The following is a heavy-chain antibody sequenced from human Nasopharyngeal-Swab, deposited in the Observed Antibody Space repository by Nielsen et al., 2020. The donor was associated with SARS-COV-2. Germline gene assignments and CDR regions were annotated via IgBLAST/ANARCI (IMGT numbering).Heavy chain of an antibody. CDR1: GGPFSGSY. J-gene: IGHJ6*03. V-gene: IGHV4-34*01. D-gene: IGHD3-16*01. Sequence: SETLSLTCAVYGGPFSGSYWRRIRRSPGKGREGMGEINHTGSTNYNPSLKSRVTTSVDMSKIQFSLKLSSVTAADTAVYYCARGGYGPHGYYYMDVWGKGTTVTVSS. CDR3: ARGGYGPHGYYYMDV. CDR2: INHTGST.